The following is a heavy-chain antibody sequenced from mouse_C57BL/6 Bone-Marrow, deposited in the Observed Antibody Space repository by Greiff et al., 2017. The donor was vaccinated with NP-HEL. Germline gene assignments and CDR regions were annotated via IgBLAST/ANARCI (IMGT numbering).Heavy chain of an antibody. V-gene: IGHV1-19*01. J-gene: IGHJ2*01. CDR3: ASPLYYGSSYEGCDY. CDR1: GYTFTDYY. CDR2: INPYNGGT. Sequence: EVQLQESGPVLVKPGASVKMSCKASGYTFTDYYMNWVKQSHGKSLEWIGVINPYNGGTSYNQKFKGKATLTVDKSSSTAYMELNSLTSEDSAVYYCASPLYYGSSYEGCDYWGQGTTLTVSS. D-gene: IGHD1-1*01.